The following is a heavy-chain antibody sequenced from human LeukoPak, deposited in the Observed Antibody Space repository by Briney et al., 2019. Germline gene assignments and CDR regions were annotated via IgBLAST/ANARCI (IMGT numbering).Heavy chain of an antibody. CDR1: GFTFSSYE. J-gene: IGHJ2*01. CDR2: ISSSGSTI. Sequence: PGGSLRLSCAASGFTFSSYEMNWVRQAPGKGLEWVSYISSSGSTIYYADSVKGRFTISRDNAKNSLYLQMNSLRAEDTAVYYCARSYGDYDWYFDLWGRGTLVTVSS. CDR3: ARSYGDYDWYFDL. V-gene: IGHV3-48*03. D-gene: IGHD4-17*01.